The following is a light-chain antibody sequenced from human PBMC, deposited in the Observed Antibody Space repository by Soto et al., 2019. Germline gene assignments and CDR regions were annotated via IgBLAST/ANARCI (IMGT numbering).Light chain of an antibody. CDR1: QSISRQ. Sequence: DIQMTQSPSTLSASVGDRVSITCRASQSISRQLAWYQQKPGKAPNLLIYQASNLETGVPSRFTGSGSGTEFTLTISSLQPEDLATYYCLQYQSYWTFGQGTKVEVK. CDR2: QAS. CDR3: LQYQSYWT. V-gene: IGKV1-5*03. J-gene: IGKJ1*01.